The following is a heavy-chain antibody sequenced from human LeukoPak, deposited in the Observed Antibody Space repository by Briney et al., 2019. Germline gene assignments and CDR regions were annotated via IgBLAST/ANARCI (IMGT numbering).Heavy chain of an antibody. D-gene: IGHD5-18*01. V-gene: IGHV1-8*01. Sequence: ASVKVSCKASVYTFTRYDINWVQQATGQGLEWMGWMNPNSGNTGYAQKFQGRVTMTRNTSISTAYMELSSLRSEDTAVYYRARGRDTDMVQYYFDYWGQGTLVTVSS. CDR3: ARGRDTDMVQYYFDY. J-gene: IGHJ4*02. CDR2: MNPNSGNT. CDR1: VYTFTRYD.